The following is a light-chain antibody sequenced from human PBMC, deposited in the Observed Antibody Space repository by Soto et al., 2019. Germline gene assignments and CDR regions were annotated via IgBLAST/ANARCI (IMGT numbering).Light chain of an antibody. CDR1: NSNIGSGA. CDR3: AAWDDSLSGQV. Sequence: QSVLTQPPSASGTPGQRVTISCSGTNSNIGSGAVNWYQHLPGTAPKLLIYSYDQRPSGVPDRFSGSKSGTSASLAISGLQSEDEADYYCAAWDDSLSGQVFGTGTQLTVL. CDR2: SYD. J-gene: IGLJ1*01. V-gene: IGLV1-44*01.